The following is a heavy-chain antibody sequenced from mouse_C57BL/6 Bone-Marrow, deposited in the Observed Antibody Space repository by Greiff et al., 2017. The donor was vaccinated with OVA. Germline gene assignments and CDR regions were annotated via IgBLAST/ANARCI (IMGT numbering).Heavy chain of an antibody. CDR3: AKHYYGSSYY. CDR1: GFTFSSYS. J-gene: IGHJ2*01. D-gene: IGHD1-1*01. Sequence: EVQGVESGGDLVKPGGSLKLSCAASGFTFSSYSMSWVRQTPDKRLEWVATISSGGSYTYYPDSVKGRVTISKDNAKNTLYLQMSSLKSEDTAMYYCAKHYYGSSYYWGQGTTLTVSS. CDR2: ISSGGSYT. V-gene: IGHV5-6*01.